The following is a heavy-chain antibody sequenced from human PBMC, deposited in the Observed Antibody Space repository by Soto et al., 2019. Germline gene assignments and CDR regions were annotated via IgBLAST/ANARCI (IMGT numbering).Heavy chain of an antibody. V-gene: IGHV1-18*04. J-gene: IGHJ5*02. CDR2: ISAYNGNT. CDR3: ARDRRYFDCAGP. Sequence: ASVKVSCKASGYTFTSYGISWVRQAPGQGLEWMGWISAYNGNTNYAQKLQGRATMTTDTSTSTAYMELRSLRSDDTAVYYCARDRRYFDCAGPWGQGTLVTVSS. D-gene: IGHD3-9*01. CDR1: GYTFTSYG.